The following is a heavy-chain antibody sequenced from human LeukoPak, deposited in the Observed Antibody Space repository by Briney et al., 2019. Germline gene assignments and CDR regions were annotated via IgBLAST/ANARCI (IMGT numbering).Heavy chain of an antibody. J-gene: IGHJ4*02. Sequence: GGSLRLSCAASGFTFSSYSMNWVRQAPGKGLEWVSYISSSSSTIYYADSVKGRFTMSRDNSKNTLYLQMNSLRADDTAVYYCARDLKSSGWYEGFDYWGQGTLVTVSS. CDR2: ISSSSSTI. D-gene: IGHD6-19*01. V-gene: IGHV3-48*01. CDR1: GFTFSSYS. CDR3: ARDLKSSGWYEGFDY.